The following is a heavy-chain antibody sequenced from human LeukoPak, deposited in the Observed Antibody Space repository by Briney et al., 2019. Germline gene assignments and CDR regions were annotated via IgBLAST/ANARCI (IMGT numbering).Heavy chain of an antibody. Sequence: PSETLSLTCAVYGGSFSGYYWSWIRQPPGKGLELIGEINHSGSTNYNPSLKSRVTISIDTSKNQFPLNLSSVAAADTAVYYCARRATNSSLSMVRGVIVAANNHHFDYWGQGTLVTVSS. V-gene: IGHV4-34*01. CDR1: GGSFSGYY. D-gene: IGHD3-10*01. CDR3: ARRATNSSLSMVRGVIVAANNHHFDY. J-gene: IGHJ4*02. CDR2: INHSGST.